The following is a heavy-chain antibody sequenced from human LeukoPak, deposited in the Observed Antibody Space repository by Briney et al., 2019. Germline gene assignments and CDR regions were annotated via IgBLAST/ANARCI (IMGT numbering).Heavy chain of an antibody. J-gene: IGHJ4*02. Sequence: ASVKVSCKASGYTFTSYYMHWVRQAPGQGLEWMGIINPSGGSTSYAQKFQGRVTMTRDTSISTAYMELSRLRSDDTAVYYCARTMIGYYDSSGYYILDYWGQGTLVTVSS. D-gene: IGHD3-22*01. CDR2: INPSGGST. CDR3: ARTMIGYYDSSGYYILDY. CDR1: GYTFTSYY. V-gene: IGHV1-46*01.